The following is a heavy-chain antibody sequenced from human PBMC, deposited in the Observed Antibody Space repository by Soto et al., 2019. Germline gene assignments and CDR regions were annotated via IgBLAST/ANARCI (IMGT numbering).Heavy chain of an antibody. CDR3: ARSIPSKGITIFGVVSPYWYFDL. CDR2: IGTAGDT. J-gene: IGHJ2*01. Sequence: EVQLVESGGGLVQPGGSLRLSCAASGFTFSSYDMHWVRQATGKGLEWVSAIGTAGDTYYPGSVKGRFTISRENAKNSLYLQMNSLSAGDTAVYYCARSIPSKGITIFGVVSPYWYFDLWGRGTLVTVSS. V-gene: IGHV3-13*01. D-gene: IGHD3-3*01. CDR1: GFTFSSYD.